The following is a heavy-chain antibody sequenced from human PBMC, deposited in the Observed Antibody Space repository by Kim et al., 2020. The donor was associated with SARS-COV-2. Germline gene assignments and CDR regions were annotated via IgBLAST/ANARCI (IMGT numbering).Heavy chain of an antibody. D-gene: IGHD2-2*01. J-gene: IGHJ4*02. Sequence: QGRVTITADESTSTAYMELSSLRSEDTAVYYCARDRAGIVVVPAPAYFDYWGQGTLVTVSS. CDR3: ARDRAGIVVVPAPAYFDY. V-gene: IGHV1-69*01.